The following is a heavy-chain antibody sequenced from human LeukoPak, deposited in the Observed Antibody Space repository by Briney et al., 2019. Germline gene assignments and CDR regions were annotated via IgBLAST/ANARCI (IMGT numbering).Heavy chain of an antibody. CDR3: ARTDIVVVPAAIDWFDP. J-gene: IGHJ5*02. CDR2: INPTGGST. V-gene: IGHV1-46*01. CDR1: GYTFTSKY. D-gene: IGHD2-2*01. Sequence: ASVKVSCKASGYTFTSKYMHWVRQAPGQGLEWMGVINPTGGSTSYAHKFQGRITLTRDMSTSTDYLELSSLRSDDTAVYYCARTDIVVVPAAIDWFDPWGQGTLVTVSS.